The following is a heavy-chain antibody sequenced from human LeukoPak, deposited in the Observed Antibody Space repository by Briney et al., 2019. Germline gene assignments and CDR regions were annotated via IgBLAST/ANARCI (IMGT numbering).Heavy chain of an antibody. Sequence: GGSLRLSCVASEFAFTGHSMHWVRQAPGKGLEWVAVVSNDGKTIFYADSLKGRFTVSTDNSKNTVYLQVNSLRDEDAAVYYCAREKQLGGTPFDFWGQGSLVTVSS. J-gene: IGHJ4*02. CDR3: AREKQLGGTPFDF. D-gene: IGHD1-26*01. CDR1: EFAFTGHS. CDR2: VSNDGKTI. V-gene: IGHV3-30*04.